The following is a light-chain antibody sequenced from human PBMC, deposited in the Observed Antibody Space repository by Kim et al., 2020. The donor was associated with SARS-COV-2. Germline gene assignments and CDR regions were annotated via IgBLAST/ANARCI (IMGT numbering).Light chain of an antibody. J-gene: IGKJ2*01. Sequence: ASVGERVTISCQASHDIINYLNWYQHKPGKGPNLLIYDESTLETGVPSRFCGSGSGTQFTLTINSLQPEDIGTYYCQQYDSLPYNFGQGTKVDIK. V-gene: IGKV1-33*01. CDR2: DES. CDR1: HDIINY. CDR3: QQYDSLPYN.